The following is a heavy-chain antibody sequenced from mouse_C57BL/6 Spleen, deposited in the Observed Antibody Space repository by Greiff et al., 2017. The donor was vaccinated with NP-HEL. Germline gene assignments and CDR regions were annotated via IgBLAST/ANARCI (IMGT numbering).Heavy chain of an antibody. CDR2: IYPGDGDT. CDR3: ARSYDYDEAY. D-gene: IGHD2-4*01. Sequence: QVQLQQSGPELVKPGASVKISCKASGYAFSSSWMNWVKQRPGKGLEWIGRIYPGDGDTNYNGKFKGKATLTADKSSSTANMQSSSLTSEDSAVYFCARSYDYDEAYWGQGTRVTVSA. CDR1: GYAFSSSW. V-gene: IGHV1-82*01. J-gene: IGHJ3*01.